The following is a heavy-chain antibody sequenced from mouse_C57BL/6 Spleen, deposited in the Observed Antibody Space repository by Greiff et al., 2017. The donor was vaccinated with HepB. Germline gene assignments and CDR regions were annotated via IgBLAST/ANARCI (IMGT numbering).Heavy chain of an antibody. CDR2: IHPNSGST. V-gene: IGHV1-64*01. Sequence: QVQLQQPGAELVKPGASVKLSCKASGYTFTSYWMPWVKQRPGQGLEWIGMIHPNSGSTNYNEKFKSKATLTVDKSSSTAYMQLSSLTSEDSAVYYCARRYYYGRDYAMDYWGQGTSVTVSS. D-gene: IGHD1-1*01. CDR3: ARRYYYGRDYAMDY. J-gene: IGHJ4*01. CDR1: GYTFTSYW.